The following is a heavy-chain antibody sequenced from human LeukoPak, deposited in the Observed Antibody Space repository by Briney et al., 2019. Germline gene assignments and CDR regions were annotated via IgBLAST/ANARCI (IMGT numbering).Heavy chain of an antibody. Sequence: SETLSLTCTVSGGSINCRTYYWGWIRQPPWKGLEWIGNIYYSGSTFYNPSLKSRITISIDTSNNEFSLKLSSVTAADAAVYYCARIYYDSSGYYYEFDYWGQGTLVTVSS. V-gene: IGHV4-39*01. CDR2: IYYSGST. CDR3: ARIYYDSSGYYYEFDY. CDR1: GGSINCRTYY. D-gene: IGHD3-22*01. J-gene: IGHJ4*02.